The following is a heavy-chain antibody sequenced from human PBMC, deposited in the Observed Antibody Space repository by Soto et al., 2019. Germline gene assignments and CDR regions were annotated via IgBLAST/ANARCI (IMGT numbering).Heavy chain of an antibody. CDR3: ARDHPNYYDSSGYGNAFDI. CDR1: GYTFTSYG. Sequence: ASVKVSCKASGYTFTSYGISWVRQAPGQGLEWMGWISAYNGNTNYAQKLQGRVTMTTDTSTSTAYMELRSLRPDDTAVYYCARDHPNYYDSSGYGNAFDIWGQGTMVTVSS. V-gene: IGHV1-18*01. D-gene: IGHD3-22*01. J-gene: IGHJ3*02. CDR2: ISAYNGNT.